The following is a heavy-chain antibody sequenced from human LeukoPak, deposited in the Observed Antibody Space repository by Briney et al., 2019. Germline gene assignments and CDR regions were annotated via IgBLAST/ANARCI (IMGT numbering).Heavy chain of an antibody. CDR2: ISYDGSNK. Sequence: GGSLRLSCAASGFTFSSYGMHWVRQAPGKGLEWVAVISYDGSNKYYADSVKGRFTISRDNSKNTLYLQMNSLRAEDTAVYYCAKLPKWDSSPYYYFDCWGQGTLVTVSS. J-gene: IGHJ4*02. CDR3: AKLPKWDSSPYYYFDC. CDR1: GFTFSSYG. D-gene: IGHD3-22*01. V-gene: IGHV3-30*18.